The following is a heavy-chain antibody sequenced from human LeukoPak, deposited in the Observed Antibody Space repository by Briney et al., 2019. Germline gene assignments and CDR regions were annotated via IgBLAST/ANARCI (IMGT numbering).Heavy chain of an antibody. Sequence: ASVKVSCKASGYTFTGYYMHWVRQAPGQGLEWMGWINPNSGGTNYAQKFQGRVTMTRDTSISTAYMGLSRLRPDDTAVYYCARGPIVLRFLEWSSKFGVVTMFDYWGQGTLVTVSS. CDR1: GYTFTGYY. CDR3: ARGPIVLRFLEWSSKFGVVTMFDY. D-gene: IGHD3-3*01. V-gene: IGHV1-2*02. CDR2: INPNSGGT. J-gene: IGHJ4*02.